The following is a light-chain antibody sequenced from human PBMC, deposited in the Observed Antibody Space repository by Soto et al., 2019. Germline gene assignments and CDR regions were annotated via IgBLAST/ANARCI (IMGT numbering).Light chain of an antibody. CDR2: GNT. CDR3: QSYDDSLSVHYV. J-gene: IGLJ1*01. Sequence: QSALTQPPSVSGAPGQRVTISCTGSSSNIGAGYDVHWYQQLPGTAPKLLIHGNTDRPSGVPDRFSGSKSGTSASLAITGLQADDEADYYCQSYDDSLSVHYVFGTGTKVTVL. CDR1: SSNIGAGYD. V-gene: IGLV1-40*01.